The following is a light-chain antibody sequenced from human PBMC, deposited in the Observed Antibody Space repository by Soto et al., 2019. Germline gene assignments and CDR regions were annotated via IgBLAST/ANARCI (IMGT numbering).Light chain of an antibody. Sequence: EIVLTQSPGTLSLSPGDRATLSCEASQSVNNNYLAWYQHKPGQAPRLLIYGASSRSTGSPDRFSGSGSGSDFTLSIRRLEPEDLAVYYCQEDDTSLPYTFGGGPKVEIK. CDR1: QSVNNNY. V-gene: IGKV3-20*01. CDR3: QEDDTSLPYT. CDR2: GAS. J-gene: IGKJ4*01.